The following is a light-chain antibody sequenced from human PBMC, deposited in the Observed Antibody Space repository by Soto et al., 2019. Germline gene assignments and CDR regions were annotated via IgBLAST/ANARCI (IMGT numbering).Light chain of an antibody. CDR1: GTDVGTYNF. J-gene: IGLJ1*01. V-gene: IGLV2-14*01. CDR2: EVT. CDR3: SSYTFTSTLYV. Sequence: QSALTQPASVSGSPGQSITISCTGSGTDVGTYNFVSWFQRHPGKAPQLIIYEVTERPSGVSPRFSGSKSVNTASLTISGLQAEDEADYYCSSYTFTSTLYVFGTGTKLTVL.